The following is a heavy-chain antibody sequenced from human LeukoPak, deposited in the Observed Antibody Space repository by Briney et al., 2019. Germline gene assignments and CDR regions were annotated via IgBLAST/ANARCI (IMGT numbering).Heavy chain of an antibody. CDR2: ISYDGSNK. D-gene: IGHD2-21*02. V-gene: IGHV3-30*18. J-gene: IGHJ3*02. CDR3: AKAALAYCGGDCRDDAFDI. Sequence: GGFLRLSCAASGFTFSSYGMHWVRQAPGKGLEWVAVISYDGSNKYYADSVKGRFTISRDNSKNTLYLQMNSLRAEDTAVYYCAKAALAYCGGDCRDDAFDIWGQGTMVTVSS. CDR1: GFTFSSYG.